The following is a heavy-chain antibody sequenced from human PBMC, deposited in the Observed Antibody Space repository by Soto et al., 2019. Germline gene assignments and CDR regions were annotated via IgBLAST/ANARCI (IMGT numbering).Heavy chain of an antibody. CDR2: IYYSGST. D-gene: IGHD3-22*01. CDR1: GGSISSYY. CDR3: ASYDSSGNFDY. J-gene: IGHJ4*02. V-gene: IGHV4-59*01. Sequence: SETLSLTCTVSGGSISSYYWSWIRQPPGKELECIGYIYYSGSTTYNPSLKSRVTISVDMSKNQFSLKLTSVTAADTAVYYCASYDSSGNFDYWGQGTLVTVSS.